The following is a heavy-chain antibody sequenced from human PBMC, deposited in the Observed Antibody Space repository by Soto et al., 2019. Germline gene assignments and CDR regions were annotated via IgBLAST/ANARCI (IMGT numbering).Heavy chain of an antibody. D-gene: IGHD6-19*01. CDR1: GVSITSTNW. CDR2: IFHLGNT. Sequence: PSETLSLTCDVSGVSITSTNWWSWVRQPPGRGLEWIGEIFHLGNTNYNPSLKSRVTLSIDKSRNQFSLKVSSVTAADTAVYYCAKVSVAGTYRFDSWGQGTPVAVSS. CDR3: AKVSVAGTYRFDS. J-gene: IGHJ4*02. V-gene: IGHV4-4*02.